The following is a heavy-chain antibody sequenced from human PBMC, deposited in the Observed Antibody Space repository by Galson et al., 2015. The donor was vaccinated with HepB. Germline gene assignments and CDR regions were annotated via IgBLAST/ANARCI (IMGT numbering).Heavy chain of an antibody. V-gene: IGHV3-23*01. J-gene: IGHJ4*02. D-gene: IGHD3-9*01. CDR1: GFTFSNYA. Sequence: SLRLSCAASGFTFSNYAMSWVRQAPGKGLEWVSSISGSGSSIFSTDSVKGRFTISRDNSKSTLFLQMNSLRAEDTAVYYCAKRPDRAFYEATGYYYFGYWGQGTVVTVSS. CDR2: ISGSGSSI. CDR3: AKRPDRAFYEATGYYYFGY.